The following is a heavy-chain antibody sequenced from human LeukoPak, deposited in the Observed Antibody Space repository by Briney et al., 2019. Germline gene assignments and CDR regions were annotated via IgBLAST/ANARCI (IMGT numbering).Heavy chain of an antibody. V-gene: IGHV3-30*02. CDR2: IRYDGGNK. J-gene: IGHJ4*02. CDR1: GFTFSSYG. CDR3: AKGEDGYNYYYFDY. Sequence: GGSLRLSCAASGFTFSSYGMHWVRQAPGKGLEWVAFIRYDGGNKYYADSVKGRFTISRDNSKNTLYLQMNSLRAEDTAVYYCAKGEDGYNYYYFDYWGQGTLVTVSS. D-gene: IGHD5-24*01.